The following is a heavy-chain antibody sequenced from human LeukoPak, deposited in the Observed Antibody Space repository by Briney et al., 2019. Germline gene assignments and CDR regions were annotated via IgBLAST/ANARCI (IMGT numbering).Heavy chain of an antibody. CDR1: GGSISSYY. CDR3: TRLRGLDCTTTACSRLDAFDV. J-gene: IGHJ3*01. D-gene: IGHD2-2*01. Sequence: SETLSLTCTVSGGSISSYYWSWIRQRPGKGLEWIGYIYYSGNTNYNPSLKSRVTISVHTSKTQFSLNLSSVTAADTAVYFCTRLRGLDCTTTACSRLDAFDVWGLGTMVTVSS. CDR2: IYYSGNT. V-gene: IGHV4-59*08.